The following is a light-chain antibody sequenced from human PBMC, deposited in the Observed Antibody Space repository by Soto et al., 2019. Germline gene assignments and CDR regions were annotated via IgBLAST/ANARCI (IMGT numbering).Light chain of an antibody. J-gene: IGLJ1*01. CDR2: RDN. CDR3: AAWDDSLSGRYV. Sequence: QSVLTQPPSVSAAPGQKVTISCSGSSSNIGNNYVSWFQQLPGTAPKLLIYRDNQRPSGVPDRFSGSKSGTSASLAISGLRSEDEADYYCAAWDDSLSGRYVFGTGTKLTVL. V-gene: IGLV1-47*01. CDR1: SSNIGNNY.